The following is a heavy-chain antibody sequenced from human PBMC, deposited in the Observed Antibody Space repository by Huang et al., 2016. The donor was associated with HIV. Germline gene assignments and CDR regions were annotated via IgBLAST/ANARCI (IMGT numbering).Heavy chain of an antibody. Sequence: QITLKESGPTLVKPTQTLTLACTFSGFSLTTCGVGVAWIRQPPGKALGWLALLYCDDDKRYRPSLKSRLTISKDPSNNQVVLTMTNMDPVDTASYFCAHIGDIFAAYSPEYFDYWGQGALVTVSS. V-gene: IGHV2-5*02. D-gene: IGHD2-15*01. CDR1: GFSLTTCGVG. CDR2: LYCDDDK. CDR3: AHIGDIFAAYSPEYFDY. J-gene: IGHJ4*02.